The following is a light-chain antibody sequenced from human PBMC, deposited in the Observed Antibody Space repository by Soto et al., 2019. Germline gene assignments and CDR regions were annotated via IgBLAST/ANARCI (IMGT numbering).Light chain of an antibody. V-gene: IGKV3-20*01. Sequence: EIVLTQSPGTLSLSPGERATLSCRASQTISSDYLAWYQQXXXQAPRLLIYAASSRATGIPDXFXXXXXXXXXXLTISRLEPEDFAVYYCQRYDNSLYTFGQGTKLEIK. CDR3: QRYDNSLYT. J-gene: IGKJ2*01. CDR1: QTISSDY. CDR2: AAS.